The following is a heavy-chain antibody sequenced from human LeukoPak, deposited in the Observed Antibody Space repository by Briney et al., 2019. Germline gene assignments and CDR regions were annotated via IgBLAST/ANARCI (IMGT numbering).Heavy chain of an antibody. CDR2: ISTDGGIK. CDR1: GFTFSTYD. V-gene: IGHV3-30*04. D-gene: IGHD3-9*01. J-gene: IGHJ4*02. CDR3: ARDMGIVTGYYVDY. Sequence: GGSLRLSCEASGFTFSTYDMHWVRQAPGKGLEWVAVISTDGGIKKYADSVKGRFTISRDNAKNSLHLQMNSLRAEDTAVYYCARDMGIVTGYYVDYWGQGTLVTVSS.